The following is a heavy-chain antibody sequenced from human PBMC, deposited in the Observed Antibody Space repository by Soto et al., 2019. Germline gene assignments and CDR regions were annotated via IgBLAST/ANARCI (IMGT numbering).Heavy chain of an antibody. CDR1: GGSISSSNYY. J-gene: IGHJ4*02. Sequence: QLQLQESGPGLVMPSETLSLTCTVSGGSISSSNYYWGWVRQPPGKGLEWIGSISYTGSTYYKPSLKSRLTISVDTSKNQFSLKLISVTAADTAVYHCARAPTFYSSGYPFDCWGQGILVTVSS. D-gene: IGHD6-19*01. V-gene: IGHV4-39*01. CDR2: ISYTGST. CDR3: ARAPTFYSSGYPFDC.